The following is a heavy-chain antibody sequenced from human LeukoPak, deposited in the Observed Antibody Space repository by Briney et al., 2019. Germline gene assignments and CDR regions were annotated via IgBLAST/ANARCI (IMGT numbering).Heavy chain of an antibody. D-gene: IGHD6-19*01. CDR1: GFPFSDFS. CDR2: ISGSGVSA. CDR3: AKRRSGSSGWFPFDY. V-gene: IGHV3-23*01. J-gene: IGHJ4*02. Sequence: GGSLRLSCATSGFPFSDFSMSWVRQAPGKGLEWVSGISGSGVSAYYGDSVKGRFTTTRDNSKNTLYLQMNSLRAEDTAVYYCAKRRSGSSGWFPFDYWGQGTLVTVSS.